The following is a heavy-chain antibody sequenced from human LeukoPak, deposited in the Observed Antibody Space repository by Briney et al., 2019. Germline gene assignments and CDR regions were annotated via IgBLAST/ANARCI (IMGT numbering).Heavy chain of an antibody. CDR3: AREARGMATIWSYYYMDV. D-gene: IGHD5-24*01. V-gene: IGHV1-69*13. Sequence: GASVKVSCKASGGTFSSYAISWVRQAPGQGLEWMGGIIPIFGTANYAQKFQGRVTITADESTSTAYMELSSLRSEDTAVYYCAREARGMATIWSYYYMDVWGKGTTVTISS. J-gene: IGHJ6*03. CDR2: IIPIFGTA. CDR1: GGTFSSYA.